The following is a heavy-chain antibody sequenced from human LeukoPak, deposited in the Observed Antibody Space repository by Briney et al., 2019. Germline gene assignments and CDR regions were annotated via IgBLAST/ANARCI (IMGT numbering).Heavy chain of an antibody. D-gene: IGHD6-19*01. V-gene: IGHV4-31*03. CDR2: IYYSGNT. CDR1: GGSISSGAYY. CDR3: ARHRIEVAGSYFDY. J-gene: IGHJ4*02. Sequence: SETLSLTCSVSGGSISSGAYYWSWIRQLPGKGLVWIGYIYYSGNTYYNPSLKSRVSIAVDTSKNQFSLKLTSVTAADTAVYYCARHRIEVAGSYFDYWGQGTLVTVSS.